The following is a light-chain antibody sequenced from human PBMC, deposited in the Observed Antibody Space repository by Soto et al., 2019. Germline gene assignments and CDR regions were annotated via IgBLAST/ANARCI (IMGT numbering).Light chain of an antibody. J-gene: IGKJ1*01. CDR2: GAS. V-gene: IGKV3-15*01. CDR1: QTVTTD. Sequence: PGILTKSPGEGATLSYGASQTVTTDLAWYQQKPGQAPRLVIHGASTRATDFPARFSGSGSGTEFTLTISSLQSEDIAVYYFHQHYTWPRTFGRGTKVDI. CDR3: HQHYTWPRT.